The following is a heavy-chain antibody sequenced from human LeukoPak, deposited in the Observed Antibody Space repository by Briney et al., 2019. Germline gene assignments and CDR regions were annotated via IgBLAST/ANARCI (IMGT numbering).Heavy chain of an antibody. D-gene: IGHD3-10*01. J-gene: IGHJ4*02. Sequence: GESLKISCKSPGYGFTSYWIAWVRQMPGKGLQCMGVIFPGDSDTRYSPSFQGQVTISADKSFSTAYLQWSSLKASDTAMYYCARGLDGSGFLLDYWGQGTLVTVSS. CDR1: GYGFTSYW. CDR2: IFPGDSDT. CDR3: ARGLDGSGFLLDY. V-gene: IGHV5-51*01.